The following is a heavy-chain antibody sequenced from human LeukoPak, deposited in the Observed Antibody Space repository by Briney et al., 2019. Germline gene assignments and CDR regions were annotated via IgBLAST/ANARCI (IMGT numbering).Heavy chain of an antibody. J-gene: IGHJ4*02. V-gene: IGHV1-18*01. D-gene: IGHD2-2*01. CDR1: GYTFTSFG. CDR3: ARDLPSSYHC. Sequence: DSVKVSCNASGYTFTSFGISWVRHAPGQGLEWKGWISAYNGHTNYAQKLQGRVTMTTDLSTSTAYMELRSLRSYETAVYFCARDLPSSYHCWGKGALVTVSS. CDR2: ISAYNGHT.